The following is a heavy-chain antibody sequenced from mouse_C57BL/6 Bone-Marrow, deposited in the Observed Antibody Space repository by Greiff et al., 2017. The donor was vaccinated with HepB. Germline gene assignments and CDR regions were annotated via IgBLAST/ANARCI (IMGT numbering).Heavy chain of an antibody. CDR3: ANYYGSSYGFAY. CDR1: GYTFTDYY. CDR2: INPNNGGT. J-gene: IGHJ3*01. V-gene: IGHV1-26*01. Sequence: EVKLQQSGPELVKPGASVKISCKASGYTFTDYYMNWVKQSHGKSLEWIGDINPNNGGTSYNQKFKGKATLTVDKSSSTAYMELRSLTSEDSAVYYCANYYGSSYGFAYWGQGTLVTVSA. D-gene: IGHD1-1*01.